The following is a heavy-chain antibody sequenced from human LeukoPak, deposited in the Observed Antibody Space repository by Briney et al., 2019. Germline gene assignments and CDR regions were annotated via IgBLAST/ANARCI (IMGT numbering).Heavy chain of an antibody. D-gene: IGHD6-13*01. CDR3: ARGDSSSWYKVDYFDY. CDR1: GGSISSYY. Sequence: SETLSLTCTVSGGSISSYYWSWIRQPPGKGLEWIGYIYYSGSTNYNPSLKSRVTISVDTSKNQFSLKLSSVTAADTAVYYCARGDSSSWYKVDYFDYWGRGTLVTVSS. CDR2: IYYSGST. V-gene: IGHV4-59*01. J-gene: IGHJ4*02.